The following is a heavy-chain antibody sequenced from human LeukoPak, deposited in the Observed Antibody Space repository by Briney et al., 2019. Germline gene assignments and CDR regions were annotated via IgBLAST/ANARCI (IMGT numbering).Heavy chain of an antibody. CDR2: ITLSSSSI. Sequence: GGTLRLSCAGSGFPFSSHGMNWVRQAPGKGLEWVSYITLSSSSIYYADSVKGRFTISRDNAKNSLYLQMNSLRAEDTAVYYCAREPTYSSSWYTSCDYWGQGTLVTVSS. CDR3: AREPTYSSSWYTSCDY. D-gene: IGHD6-13*01. CDR1: GFPFSSHG. J-gene: IGHJ4*02. V-gene: IGHV3-48*01.